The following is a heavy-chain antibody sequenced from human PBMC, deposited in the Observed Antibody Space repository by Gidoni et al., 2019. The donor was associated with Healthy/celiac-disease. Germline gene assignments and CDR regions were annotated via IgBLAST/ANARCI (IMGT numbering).Heavy chain of an antibody. J-gene: IGHJ6*02. CDR2: ISGSGGST. CDR1: GFPFSSYS. Sequence: EVQLLESGGGLVPPGGSLRLSCAASGFPFSSYSMSWVRQAPGKGLEWVSAISGSGGSTYYADSVKGRFTISRDNSKNTLYLQMNSLRAEDTAVYYCAKPRTQVGATSGAYYYYGMDVWGQGTTVTVSS. CDR3: AKPRTQVGATSGAYYYYGMDV. V-gene: IGHV3-23*01. D-gene: IGHD1-26*01.